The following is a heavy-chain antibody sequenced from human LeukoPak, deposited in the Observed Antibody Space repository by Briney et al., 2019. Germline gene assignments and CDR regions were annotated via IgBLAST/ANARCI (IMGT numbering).Heavy chain of an antibody. V-gene: IGHV3-23*01. Sequence: GGSLRLSCAASGFTFSSYAMIWVRQAPGKGLEWVSTLSGGGSGAYYTDSVKGRFTISRDNSKNTLYLQMNSLRAEDTAVYYCAKVRGYSSGWSHFDYWGQGTLVTVSS. J-gene: IGHJ4*02. CDR2: LSGGGSGA. D-gene: IGHD6-19*01. CDR3: AKVRGYSSGWSHFDY. CDR1: GFTFSSYA.